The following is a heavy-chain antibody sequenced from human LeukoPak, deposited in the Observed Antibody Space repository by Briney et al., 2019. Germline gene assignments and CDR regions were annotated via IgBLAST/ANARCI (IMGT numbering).Heavy chain of an antibody. Sequence: SETLSLTCTVSGGSISSGGYYWRWIRQHPGKGLEWIGYIYYSGSTYYNPSLKSRVTISVDTSKNQFSLKLSSVTAADTAVYYCARSVGYYGSGSYYNLFDYWGQGTLVTVSS. D-gene: IGHD3-10*01. V-gene: IGHV4-31*03. CDR2: IYYSGST. CDR1: GGSISSGGYY. CDR3: ARSVGYYGSGSYYNLFDY. J-gene: IGHJ4*02.